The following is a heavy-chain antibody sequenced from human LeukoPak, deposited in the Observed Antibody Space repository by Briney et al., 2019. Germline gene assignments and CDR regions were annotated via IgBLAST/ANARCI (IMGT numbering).Heavy chain of an antibody. CDR2: INPNSGGT. CDR1: GYTFTGYY. J-gene: IGHJ6*02. D-gene: IGHD1-1*01. CDR3: ARVTVTTSDYYGMDV. Sequence: ASVKVSFKASGYTFTGYYMHWVRQAPGQGLEWMGWINPNSGGTNYAQKFQGWVTMTRDTSISTAYMELSRLRSDDTAVYYCARVTVTTSDYYGMDVWGQGTTVTVSS. V-gene: IGHV1-2*04.